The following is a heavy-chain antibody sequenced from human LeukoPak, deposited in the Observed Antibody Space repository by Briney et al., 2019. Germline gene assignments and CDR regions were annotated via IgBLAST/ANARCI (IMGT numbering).Heavy chain of an antibody. Sequence: PSETLSPTCAVYGGSFSGYYWSWIRQPPGKGLEWIGEINHSGSTNYNPSLKSRVTISVDTSKNQFSLKLSSVTAADTAVYYCARFPIFGVVIIGFDYWGQGTLVTVSS. V-gene: IGHV4-34*01. D-gene: IGHD3-3*01. CDR1: GGSFSGYY. J-gene: IGHJ4*02. CDR2: INHSGST. CDR3: ARFPIFGVVIIGFDY.